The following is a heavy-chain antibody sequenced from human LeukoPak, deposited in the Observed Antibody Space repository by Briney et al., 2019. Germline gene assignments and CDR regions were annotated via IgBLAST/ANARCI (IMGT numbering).Heavy chain of an antibody. J-gene: IGHJ4*02. CDR3: ARGSNDGYETFDY. Sequence: PSETLSLTCAVYGGSFSGYYRSWIRQPPGKGLEWIGEINHSGSTNYNPSLKSRVTISVDTSKNQFSLKLSSVTAADTAVYYCARGSNDGYETFDYWGQGTLVTVSS. CDR1: GGSFSGYY. V-gene: IGHV4-34*01. D-gene: IGHD5-12*01. CDR2: INHSGST.